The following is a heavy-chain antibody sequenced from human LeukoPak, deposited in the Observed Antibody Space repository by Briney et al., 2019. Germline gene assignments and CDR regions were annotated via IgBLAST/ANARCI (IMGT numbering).Heavy chain of an antibody. J-gene: IGHJ6*03. V-gene: IGHV4-39*01. CDR3: ARRGLSGPAGPYYYYMDV. Sequence: SETLSLTCTVSGDSISSSSYYWGWIRHPPGKGLEWIGTIYFSARTYYHPSLKSRVTISADTSKNQFSLKLRSVTAAHTSVYYCARRGLSGPAGPYYYYMDVWGKGTTVTVSS. D-gene: IGHD2-2*01. CDR1: GDSISSSSYY. CDR2: IYFSART.